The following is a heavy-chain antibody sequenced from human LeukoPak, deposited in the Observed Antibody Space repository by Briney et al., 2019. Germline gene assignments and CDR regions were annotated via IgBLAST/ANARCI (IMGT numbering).Heavy chain of an antibody. J-gene: IGHJ5*02. CDR1: GGSFSGYY. Sequence: SETLSLTCAVYGGSFSGYYWSWIRQPPGKGLEWIGEINHSGSTNYNPSLKSRVTISVDTSKNQFSLKLSSVTAADTAVYYCARVTGERNRRIAAAATGRWFDHWGQGTLVTVSS. D-gene: IGHD6-13*01. CDR2: INHSGST. CDR3: ARVTGERNRRIAAAATGRWFDH. V-gene: IGHV4-34*01.